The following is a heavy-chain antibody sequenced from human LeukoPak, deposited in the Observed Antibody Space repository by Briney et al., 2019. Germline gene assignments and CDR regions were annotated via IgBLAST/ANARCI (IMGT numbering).Heavy chain of an antibody. Sequence: ASVKVSCKASGYIFTNYYMHWVRQAPGQGLEWMGWISAYNGNTNYAQKLQGRVTMTTDTSTSTAYMELRSLRSDDTAVYYCARGEVVVAARRWFDPWGQGTLVTVSS. CDR2: ISAYNGNT. D-gene: IGHD2-15*01. CDR1: GYIFTNYY. CDR3: ARGEVVVAARRWFDP. J-gene: IGHJ5*02. V-gene: IGHV1-18*04.